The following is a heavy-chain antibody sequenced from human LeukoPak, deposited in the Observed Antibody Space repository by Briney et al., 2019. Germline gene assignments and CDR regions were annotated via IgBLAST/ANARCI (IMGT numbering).Heavy chain of an antibody. Sequence: TSETLSLTCTVSGGSISSYYWSWIRQPPGKGLEWIGSIYFSGGTYYNASLKSRVTISVDTSKNQFSLKLSSVTAADTAVYYCARDRYSSGWYLDYWGQGTLVTVSS. J-gene: IGHJ4*02. CDR3: ARDRYSSGWYLDY. CDR1: GGSISSYY. D-gene: IGHD6-19*01. V-gene: IGHV4-59*05. CDR2: IYFSGGT.